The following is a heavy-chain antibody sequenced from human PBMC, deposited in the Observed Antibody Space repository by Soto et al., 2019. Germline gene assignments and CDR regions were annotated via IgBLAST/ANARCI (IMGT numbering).Heavy chain of an antibody. CDR1: GGSISSSSYY. CDR3: ARDLGWFGELRGAFDI. CDR2: IYYSGST. Sequence: SETLSLTCTVSGGSISSSSYYWGWIRQPPGKGLEWIGSIYYSGSTYYNPSLKSRVTISVDTSKNQFSLKLSSVTAADTAVYYCARDLGWFGELRGAFDIWGQGTMVTVSS. V-gene: IGHV4-39*07. D-gene: IGHD3-10*01. J-gene: IGHJ3*02.